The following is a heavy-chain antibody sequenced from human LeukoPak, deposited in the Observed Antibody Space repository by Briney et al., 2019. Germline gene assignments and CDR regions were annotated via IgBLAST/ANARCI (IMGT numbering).Heavy chain of an antibody. D-gene: IGHD6-19*01. CDR1: GFTFSSYA. CDR2: ISGSGGST. CDR3: AKAGDSSGWYYFDY. J-gene: IGHJ4*02. V-gene: IGHV3-23*01. Sequence: GGSLRLSCAASGFTFSSYAMSWVRQAPGKGLEWVSAISGSGGSTYYADSVKGRFIISRDNSKNTLYLQMNSLRAEDTAVYYCAKAGDSSGWYYFDYWGQGTLVTVSS.